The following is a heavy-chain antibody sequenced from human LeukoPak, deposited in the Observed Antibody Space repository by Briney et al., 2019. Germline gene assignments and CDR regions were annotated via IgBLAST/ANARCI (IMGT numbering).Heavy chain of an antibody. Sequence: KPGGSLRLSCAASGFTFSSYSMNWVRQAPGKGLEWASSISSSSSYIYYADSVKGRFTISRDNSKNTLYLQMNSLRAEDTAVYYCAKGEDYYYDNPPIWGYWGQGTLVTVSS. CDR2: ISSSSSYI. J-gene: IGHJ4*02. CDR3: AKGEDYYYDNPPIWGY. V-gene: IGHV3-21*04. CDR1: GFTFSSYS. D-gene: IGHD3-22*01.